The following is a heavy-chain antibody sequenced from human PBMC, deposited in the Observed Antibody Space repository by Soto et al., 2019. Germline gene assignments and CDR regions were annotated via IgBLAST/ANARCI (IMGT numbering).Heavy chain of an antibody. CDR3: ARDRVEVAVAGSYYYSYGMDV. J-gene: IGHJ6*02. CDR2: IWYDGSNK. Sequence: GGSLRLSCAASGFTFSSYGMHWVRQAPGKGLEWVAVIWYDGSNKYYADSVKGRFTISRDNSKNTLYLQMNSLRAEDTAVYYCARDRVEVAVAGSYYYSYGMDVWGQGTTVTVSS. V-gene: IGHV3-33*01. D-gene: IGHD6-19*01. CDR1: GFTFSSYG.